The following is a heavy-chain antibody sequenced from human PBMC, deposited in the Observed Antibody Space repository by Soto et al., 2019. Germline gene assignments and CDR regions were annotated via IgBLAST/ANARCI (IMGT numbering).Heavy chain of an antibody. Sequence: QVQLVESGGGLVKPGGSLRLSCAASGFTFSGYYMSWVRQAPGKGLEWISYISSSGTTENYADSVKGRFTVSRDNAKNSLYLQVNSLRAEDTAVYYCARDRGAVVGQYFDYWGQGTLVTVSS. CDR3: ARDRGAVVGQYFDY. CDR1: GFTFSGYY. V-gene: IGHV3-11*01. CDR2: ISSSGTTE. D-gene: IGHD6-19*01. J-gene: IGHJ4*02.